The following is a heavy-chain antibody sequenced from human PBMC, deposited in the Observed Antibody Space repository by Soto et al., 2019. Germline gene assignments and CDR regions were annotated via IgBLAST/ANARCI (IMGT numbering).Heavy chain of an antibody. D-gene: IGHD2-2*01. CDR3: ARDQPAAIPNWFDP. J-gene: IGHJ5*02. CDR1: GFSFISHS. Sequence: GSLRLACAASGFSFISHSFNWGLQSPVQGLEWVAYISSRSSLILYADSVKGRFTISRDNAKNSLYLQMNSLRAEDTAVYYCARDQPAAIPNWFDPWGQGTLVTVSS. CDR2: ISSRSSLI. V-gene: IGHV3-48*04.